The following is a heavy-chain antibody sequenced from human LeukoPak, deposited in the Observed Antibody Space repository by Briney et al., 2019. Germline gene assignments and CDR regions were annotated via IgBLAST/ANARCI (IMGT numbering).Heavy chain of an antibody. CDR1: GYSFTSYW. CDR3: ARRDGDYLDY. Sequence: GESLKTSCKGSGYSFTSYWIGWVRQMPGKGLEWMGIIYPGDSDTRYSPSFKGQVTISADKYIITAYLQWSSLKASDIVMYYCARRDGDYLDYWGQGTLVTVSS. J-gene: IGHJ4*02. V-gene: IGHV5-51*01. CDR2: IYPGDSDT. D-gene: IGHD4-17*01.